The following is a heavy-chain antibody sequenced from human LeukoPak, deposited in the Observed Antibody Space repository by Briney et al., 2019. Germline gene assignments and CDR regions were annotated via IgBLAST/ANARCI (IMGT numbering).Heavy chain of an antibody. CDR2: ISSSGSTI. V-gene: IGHV3-48*04. D-gene: IGHD1-26*01. CDR3: ARDRGGSYPYDAFDI. CDR1: GFTFSSYA. J-gene: IGHJ3*02. Sequence: PGGSLRLSCAASGFTFSSYAMNWVRQAPGKGLEWVSYISSSGSTIYYADSVKGRFTISRDNAKNSLYLQMNGLRAEDTAVYYCARDRGGSYPYDAFDIWGQGTMVTVSS.